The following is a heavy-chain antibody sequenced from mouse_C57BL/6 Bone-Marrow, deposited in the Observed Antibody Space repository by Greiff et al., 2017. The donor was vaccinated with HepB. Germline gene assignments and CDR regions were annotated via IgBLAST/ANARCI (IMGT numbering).Heavy chain of an antibody. CDR3: ARDSPYGGWFAY. Sequence: EVKLQQSGPELVKPGASVKIPCKASGYTFTDYNMDWVKQSHGKSLEWIGDINPNNGGTIYNQKFKGKATLTVDKSSSTAYMELRSLTSEDTAVYYCARDSPYGGWFAYWGQGTLVTVSA. V-gene: IGHV1-18*01. J-gene: IGHJ3*01. D-gene: IGHD1-1*01. CDR2: INPNNGGT. CDR1: GYTFTDYN.